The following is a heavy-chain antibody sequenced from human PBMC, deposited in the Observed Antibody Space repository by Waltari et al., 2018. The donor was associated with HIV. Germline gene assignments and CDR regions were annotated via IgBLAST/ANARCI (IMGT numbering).Heavy chain of an antibody. CDR3: ARDLKYSFDY. V-gene: IGHV3-48*01. Sequence: VQLVESGGGLVQPGGSLRLSCAASGFTFSSYGMNWVRQAPGKGLEWISYIRSSPSTISYADSVEGRFTISRDDGRNSVFLQMNSLRAEDTAIYYCARDLKYSFDYWGQGTLVTVSS. CDR1: GFTFSSYG. CDR2: IRSSPSTI. J-gene: IGHJ4*02. D-gene: IGHD2-15*01.